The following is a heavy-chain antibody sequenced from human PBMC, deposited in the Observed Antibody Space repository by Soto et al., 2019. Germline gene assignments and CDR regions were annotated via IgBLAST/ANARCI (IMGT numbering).Heavy chain of an antibody. CDR1: GYTFTSYC. D-gene: IGHD3-10*01. J-gene: IGHJ5*02. CDR3: ARDKFANWFDX. CDR2: ISAYDGNT. V-gene: IGHV1-18*01. Sequence: ASVKVSCKASGYTFTSYCISWVRQAPGQGLEWMGWISAYDGNTNYAQKLQGRVTMTTDTSTSTAYMELRSLRSDDTAVYYCARDKFANWFDXWGQGTLVTVSS.